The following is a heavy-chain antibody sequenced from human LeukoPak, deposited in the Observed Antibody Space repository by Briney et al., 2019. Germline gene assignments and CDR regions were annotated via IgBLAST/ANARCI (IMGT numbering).Heavy chain of an antibody. CDR3: ATVRRWLLIFDY. CDR1: GYTLTELS. D-gene: IGHD3-9*01. CDR2: FDLEDGET. Sequence: VASVKVSCKVSGYTLTELSMHWVRQAPGKGLEWMGGFDLEDGETIYAQKFQGRVTMTEDTSTDTAYMELSSLRSEDTAVYYCATVRRWLLIFDYWGQGTLVTVSS. V-gene: IGHV1-24*01. J-gene: IGHJ4*02.